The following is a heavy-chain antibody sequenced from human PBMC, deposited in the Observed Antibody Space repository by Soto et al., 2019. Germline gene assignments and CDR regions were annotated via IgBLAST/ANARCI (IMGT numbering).Heavy chain of an antibody. CDR2: ISGSGGST. Sequence: GGSLRLSCAASGFTFSSYAMSWVRQAPGKGLEWVSAISGSGGSTYYADSVKGRFTISRDNSKNTLYLQMNSLRAEDTAVYYCAKVEANGYDTYYYYYMDVWGKGTTVTVSS. D-gene: IGHD5-12*01. CDR1: GFTFSSYA. J-gene: IGHJ6*03. CDR3: AKVEANGYDTYYYYYMDV. V-gene: IGHV3-23*01.